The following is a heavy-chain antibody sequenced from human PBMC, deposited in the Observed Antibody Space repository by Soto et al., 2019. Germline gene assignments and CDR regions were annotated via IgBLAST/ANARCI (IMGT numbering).Heavy chain of an antibody. J-gene: IGHJ6*02. CDR1: GGSISSGDYY. D-gene: IGHD3-10*01. V-gene: IGHV4-30-4*01. CDR2: IYYSGST. Sequence: SETLSLTCTVSGGSISSGDYYWSWIRQPPGKGLEWIGYIYYSGSTYYNPSLKSRVTISVDTSKNQFSLKLSSVTAADTAVYYCARTMAPYDYDYGMDVWGQGTTVTVSS. CDR3: ARTMAPYDYDYGMDV.